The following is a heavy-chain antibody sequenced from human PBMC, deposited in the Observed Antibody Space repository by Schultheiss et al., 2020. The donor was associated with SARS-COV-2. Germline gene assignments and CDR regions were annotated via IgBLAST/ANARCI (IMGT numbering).Heavy chain of an antibody. Sequence: GGSLRLSCAASGFTFSDYYMSWIRQAPGNGLEWVSYISSSGSTIYYADSVKGRFTISRDNAKNSLYLQMNSLRAEDTAVYYCARDSLSITMVRVYGMDVWGQGTTVTVSS. CDR1: GFTFSDYY. D-gene: IGHD3-10*01. J-gene: IGHJ6*02. CDR2: ISSSGSTI. V-gene: IGHV3-11*01. CDR3: ARDSLSITMVRVYGMDV.